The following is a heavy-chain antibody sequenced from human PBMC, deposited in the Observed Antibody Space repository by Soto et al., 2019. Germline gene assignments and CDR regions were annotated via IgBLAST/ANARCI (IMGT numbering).Heavy chain of an antibody. J-gene: IGHJ4*02. CDR1: GFTFSSYW. CDR3: ARYPNPTAAGLPFDL. Sequence: EVQLVESGGGLVQPGGSLRLSCAASGFTFSSYWMSWVRQAPGKGLEWVAHTRQDGGQEYYVDSVKGRFTISRDNAKNSLYLQMNSLRVEDTAVYYCARYPNPTAAGLPFDLWGQGTLVTVSS. CDR2: TRQDGGQE. D-gene: IGHD6-13*01. V-gene: IGHV3-7*03.